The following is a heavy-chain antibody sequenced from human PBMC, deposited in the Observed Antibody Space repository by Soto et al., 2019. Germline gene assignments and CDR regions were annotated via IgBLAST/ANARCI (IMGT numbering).Heavy chain of an antibody. J-gene: IGHJ4*02. V-gene: IGHV3-13*01. CDR1: GFTFSTYD. D-gene: IGHD6-13*01. Sequence: PGGSLRLSCAASGFTFSTYDMHWVRQATGKGLEWVSAIGTAGDTYYPGSVKGRLTISRENAKNSLYLQMNSLRVEDTAVYYCARDIAAGFDYWGQGTLVTVSS. CDR3: ARDIAAGFDY. CDR2: IGTAGDT.